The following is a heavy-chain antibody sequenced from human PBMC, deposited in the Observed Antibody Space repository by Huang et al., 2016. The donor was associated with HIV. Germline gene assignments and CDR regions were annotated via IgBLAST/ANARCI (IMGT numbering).Heavy chain of an antibody. CDR1: GYTFTSSY. CDR3: ARVRCSSTSCYGMDV. CDR2: IKPRGGST. Sequence: QVQLVQSGAEVKKPGASVKVSCKASGYTFTSSYMHWVRQAPGQGLEGMGIIKPRGGSTSYAQKFQGRVTMTRDTSTSTVYMELSSLRSEDTAVYYCARVRCSSTSCYGMDVWGQGTTVTVSS. J-gene: IGHJ6*02. V-gene: IGHV1-46*01. D-gene: IGHD2-2*01.